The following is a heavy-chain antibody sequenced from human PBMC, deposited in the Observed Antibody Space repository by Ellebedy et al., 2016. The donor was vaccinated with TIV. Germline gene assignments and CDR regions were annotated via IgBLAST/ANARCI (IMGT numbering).Heavy chain of an antibody. V-gene: IGHV3-48*01. CDR3: AKDSIVGATWAFDY. Sequence: GESLKISCADSGFTFSSHSMNWVRQAPGKGLEWVSFISRDSTTIYYADSVRGRFTVSRDNAKNSLYLQMNSLRAEDTAVYYCAKDSIVGATWAFDYWGQGTLVTVSS. CDR1: GFTFSSHS. J-gene: IGHJ4*02. D-gene: IGHD1-26*01. CDR2: ISRDSTTI.